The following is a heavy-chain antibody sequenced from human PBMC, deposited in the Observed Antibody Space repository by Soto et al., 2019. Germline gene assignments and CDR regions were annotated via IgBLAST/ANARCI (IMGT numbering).Heavy chain of an antibody. J-gene: IGHJ5*02. V-gene: IGHV3-15*01. Sequence: GGSRRLSCAASEFSVGDAWMRWVRQAPGKGLEWVGRIKSETDGGTTDYATPVKGRFTISRDDSKNTLYLQMNSLQTEDTAVYYSTPAPRGYFAPSDPWGQGTLVTVSS. D-gene: IGHD1-1*01. CDR1: EFSVGDAW. CDR2: IKSETDGGTT. CDR3: TPAPRGYFAPSDP.